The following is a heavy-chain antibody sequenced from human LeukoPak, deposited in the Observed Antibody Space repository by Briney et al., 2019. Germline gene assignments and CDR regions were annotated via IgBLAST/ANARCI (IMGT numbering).Heavy chain of an antibody. J-gene: IGHJ4*02. V-gene: IGHV3-49*04. CDR2: IRSKAYGGTT. CDR3: TRDLVVEFGEFQNIALDY. Sequence: GGSLRLSCAASGFIFSYYSVNWVRQAPGKGLEWVGFIRSKAYGGTTAYAASVKGRFTISRDDSKSIAYLQMNSLKTEDTAVYYCTRDLVVEFGEFQNIALDYWGQGTLVTVSS. CDR1: GFIFSYYS. D-gene: IGHD3-10*01.